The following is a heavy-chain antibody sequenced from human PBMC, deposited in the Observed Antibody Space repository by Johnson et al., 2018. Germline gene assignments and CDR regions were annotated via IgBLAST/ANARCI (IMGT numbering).Heavy chain of an antibody. CDR3: AKGPFDSFYYGVDV. D-gene: IGHD3-16*01. CDR2: ISDSGGAT. J-gene: IGHJ6*01. CDR1: RFTFGNFA. V-gene: IGHV3-23*04. Sequence: VQLVESGGGFIQPGGSLRLSCAASRFTFGNFAMNWVRQAPGKGLEWVSGISDSGGATYYAESVKGRFTISRDNSKNILYLQMNTLRVEDTAVYYCAKGPFDSFYYGVDVWGQGTTVTVSS.